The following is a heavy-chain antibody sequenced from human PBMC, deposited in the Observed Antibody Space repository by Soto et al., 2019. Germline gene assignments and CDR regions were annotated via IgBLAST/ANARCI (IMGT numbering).Heavy chain of an antibody. CDR2: INWSGSST. J-gene: IGHJ3*02. D-gene: IGHD6-19*01. V-gene: IGHV3-20*04. Sequence: EVQLVESGGGLVQPGGSLRLSCAASGLTFGDHGMTWVRQVPGKGLEWVAGINWSGSSTSYADSVKGRFTISRDNAKTSINLKMNSQRAKNTAMYFYAGDCGVAVAINASDNWGQGTMVTVSS. CDR1: GLTFGDHG. CDR3: AGDCGVAVAINASDN.